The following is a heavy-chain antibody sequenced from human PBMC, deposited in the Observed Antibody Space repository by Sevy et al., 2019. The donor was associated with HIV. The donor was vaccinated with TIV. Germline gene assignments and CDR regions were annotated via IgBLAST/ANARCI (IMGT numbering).Heavy chain of an antibody. CDR1: GYSFTKYW. CDR2: IYPGDSDI. CDR3: ARQILGDSSTWYFLDAFDI. Sequence: RGESLKISCKASGYSFTKYWIGWVRQMPGKGLEWMGIIYPGDSDIRYSPSFPGQVTFSVDKSISTAYLQWSSLKASDTAMYYCARQILGDSSTWYFLDAFDIWGQGTMVTVSS. J-gene: IGHJ3*02. D-gene: IGHD2-2*01. V-gene: IGHV5-51*01.